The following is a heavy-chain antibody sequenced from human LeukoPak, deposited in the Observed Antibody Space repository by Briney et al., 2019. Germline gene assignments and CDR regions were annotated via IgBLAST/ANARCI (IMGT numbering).Heavy chain of an antibody. Sequence: GGSLRLSCVASGFSFSDYWMNWFRQAPGKGLEWVATIKKDGIAQYYVDSVKGRFTISRDNAKDSLYLQMNSLRAEDTAVYYCARDLGWQQCDYWGQGTLVTVSS. CDR2: IKKDGIAQ. CDR1: GFSFSDYW. D-gene: IGHD5-24*01. V-gene: IGHV3-7*01. J-gene: IGHJ4*02. CDR3: ARDLGWQQCDY.